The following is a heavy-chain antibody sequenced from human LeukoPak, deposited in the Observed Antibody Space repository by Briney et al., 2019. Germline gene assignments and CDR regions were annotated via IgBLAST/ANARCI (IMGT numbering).Heavy chain of an antibody. CDR2: ISSSSSYI. J-gene: IGHJ4*02. V-gene: IGHV3-21*01. D-gene: IGHD1-26*01. CDR3: AREGVGATTNYFDY. Sequence: GGSLRLSCAASGFTFDDYGMSWVRQAPGKGLEWVSSISSSSSYIYYADSVKGRFTISRDNAKNSLYLQMNSLRAEDTAVYYCAREGVGATTNYFDYWGQGALVTVSS. CDR1: GFTFDDYG.